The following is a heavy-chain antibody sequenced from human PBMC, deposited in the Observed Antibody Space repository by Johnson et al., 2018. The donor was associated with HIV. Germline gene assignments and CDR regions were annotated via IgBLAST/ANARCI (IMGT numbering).Heavy chain of an antibody. CDR1: GFTFSSYW. V-gene: IGHV3-74*01. D-gene: IGHD3-22*01. Sequence: VQLVESGGGLVQPGGSLRLSCAASGFTFSSYWMHWVRQAPGKGLVWVSRINSDGSSTSYADSVKGRFTISRDNAKNTLYLQVNSLRAEDTAVYYCARDAGGGRIVVDYDAFDIWGQGTMVTVSS. CDR3: ARDAGGGRIVVDYDAFDI. J-gene: IGHJ3*02. CDR2: INSDGSST.